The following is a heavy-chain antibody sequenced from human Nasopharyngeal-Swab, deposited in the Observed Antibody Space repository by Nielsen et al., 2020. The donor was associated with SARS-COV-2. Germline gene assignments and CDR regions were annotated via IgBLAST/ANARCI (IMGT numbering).Heavy chain of an antibody. Sequence: SLNISCAASGFTFSSYVMHWVRPAPGKGLEWVAVISYDGTHKYYADSVKSRFTMSSDTSNDTQYLQMNRLRAEDTAVYYCAKCSSTYCYTKYYMDVWGKGTTVTVSS. V-gene: IGHV3-30*18. CDR3: AKCSSTYCYTKYYMDV. CDR1: GFTFSSYV. J-gene: IGHJ6*03. D-gene: IGHD2-2*02. CDR2: ISYDGTHK.